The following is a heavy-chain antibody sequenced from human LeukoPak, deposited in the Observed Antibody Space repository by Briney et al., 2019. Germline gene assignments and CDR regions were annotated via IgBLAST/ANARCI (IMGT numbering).Heavy chain of an antibody. CDR2: INPNSGGT. J-gene: IGHJ6*03. D-gene: IGHD3-10*01. CDR1: GYTFTGYC. CDR3: ARASLVRGVIIYYYYYMDV. V-gene: IGHV1-2*02. Sequence: ASVKVSCKASGYTFTGYCMHWVRQAPGQGLEWMGWINPNSGGTNYAQKFQGRVTMTRDTSISTAYMELSRLRSDDTAVYYCARASLVRGVIIYYYYYMDVWGKGTTVTVSS.